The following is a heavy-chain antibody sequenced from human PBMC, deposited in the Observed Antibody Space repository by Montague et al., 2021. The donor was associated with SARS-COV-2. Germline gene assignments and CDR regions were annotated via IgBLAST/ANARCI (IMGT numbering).Heavy chain of an antibody. Sequence: SETLSLTCTVSGGSISSYYWSWIRQPPGKGLEWIGYIYYSGSTKYNPSLKSRVTISVDTCKNQFSLKLSSVTAADTAVYYCARVKQRYYFGLGVSGHFDYWGQGTLVTVSS. V-gene: IGHV4-59*01. D-gene: IGHD3-10*01. J-gene: IGHJ4*02. CDR2: IYYSGST. CDR3: ARVKQRYYFGLGVSGHFDY. CDR1: GGSISSYY.